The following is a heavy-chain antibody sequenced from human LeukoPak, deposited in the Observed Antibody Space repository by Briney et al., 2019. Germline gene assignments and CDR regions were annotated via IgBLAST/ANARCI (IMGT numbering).Heavy chain of an antibody. CDR3: TTAESSSRLFDY. J-gene: IGHJ4*02. D-gene: IGHD6-13*01. V-gene: IGHV3-15*01. CDR2: IKSKTDGGTT. CDR1: GFTFSNAW. Sequence: GGSLRLSCAASGFTFSNAWMSWVRQAPGKGLEWVGRIKSKTDGGTTDYAAPVKGRFTISRDDSKNTLYLQMNSLKTEDTAVYYCTTAESSSRLFDYWGQGTLVTVSS.